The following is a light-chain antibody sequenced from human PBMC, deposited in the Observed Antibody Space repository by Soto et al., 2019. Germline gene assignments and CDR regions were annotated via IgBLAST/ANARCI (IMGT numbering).Light chain of an antibody. J-gene: IGKJ1*01. V-gene: IGKV3-20*01. CDR1: QSVSSSY. CDR2: GAS. CDR3: QQDGRSPRT. Sequence: EIVLTQSPGTLSLSPGERATLSCSASQSVSSSYLAWYQQKPGQAPRLLIYGASSRATGIPDRFSGSGSGTDFTLTISRLEAEDVAVYYCQQDGRSPRTFGQGTKVEIK.